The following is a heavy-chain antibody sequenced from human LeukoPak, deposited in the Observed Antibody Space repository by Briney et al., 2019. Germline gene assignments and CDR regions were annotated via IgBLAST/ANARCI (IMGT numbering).Heavy chain of an antibody. D-gene: IGHD4-17*01. V-gene: IGHV3-21*01. CDR1: GFMFSSYI. Sequence: KSVGSLRLSCAASGFMFSSYIMNSGRQAPGKGVRWVSCISTSIRNIFQADSVKGRFTISKDNAKNSLYLQMNSLRAEDTAVYYCARVTVTTFSPTDYMDVWGKGTTVTISS. CDR3: ARVTVTTFSPTDYMDV. CDR2: ISTSIRNI. J-gene: IGHJ6*03.